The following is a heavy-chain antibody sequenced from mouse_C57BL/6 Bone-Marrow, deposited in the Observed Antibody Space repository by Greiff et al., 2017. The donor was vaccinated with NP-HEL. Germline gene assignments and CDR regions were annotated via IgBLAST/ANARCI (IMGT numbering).Heavy chain of an antibody. CDR2: IDPSDSYT. J-gene: IGHJ4*01. D-gene: IGHD2-1*01. V-gene: IGHV1-69*01. CDR3: AREDLLGAMDY. CDR1: GYTFTSYW. Sequence: QVQLQQSGAELVMPGASVKLSCKASGYTFTSYWMHWVKQRPGQGLEWIGEIDPSDSYTNYNQKFKGKSTLTVDKSSSTAYMQLSSLTSEDSAVYYCAREDLLGAMDYWGQGTSVTVSS.